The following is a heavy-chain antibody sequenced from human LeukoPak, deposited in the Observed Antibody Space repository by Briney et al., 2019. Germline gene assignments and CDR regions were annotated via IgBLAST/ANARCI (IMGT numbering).Heavy chain of an antibody. V-gene: IGHV1-69*04. D-gene: IGHD3-22*01. Sequence: ASVKVSCKASGGTFSSYAISWVRQAPGQGLEWMGRIIPILGIANYAQKFQGRVTITADKSTSTAYMELSSLRSEDTAVYYCARNYDSSGFLGYWGQGTLVTVSS. CDR3: ARNYDSSGFLGY. CDR2: IIPILGIA. CDR1: GGTFSSYA. J-gene: IGHJ4*02.